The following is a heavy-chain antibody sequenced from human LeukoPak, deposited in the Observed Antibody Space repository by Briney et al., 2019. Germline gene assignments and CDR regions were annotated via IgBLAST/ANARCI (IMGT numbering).Heavy chain of an antibody. D-gene: IGHD6-19*01. CDR3: AKNAPGLAVAGPFDY. Sequence: PGGSLRLSCAASGFTFDDYAMHWVRQAPGKGLEWVSGISWNSGSIGYADSVKGRFTISRDNAKNSLYLQMSSLRAEDTALYYCAKNAPGLAVAGPFDYWGQGTLVTVSS. J-gene: IGHJ4*02. CDR1: GFTFDDYA. V-gene: IGHV3-9*01. CDR2: ISWNSGSI.